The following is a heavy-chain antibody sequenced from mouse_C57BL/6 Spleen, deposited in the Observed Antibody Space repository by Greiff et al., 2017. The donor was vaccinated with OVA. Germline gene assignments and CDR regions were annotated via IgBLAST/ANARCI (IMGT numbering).Heavy chain of an antibody. D-gene: IGHD2-5*01. Sequence: EVQRVESGPGLVKPSQSLSLTCSVTGYSITSGYYWNWIRQFPGNKLEWMGYISYDGSNNYNPSLKNRISITRDTSKNQFFLKLNSVTTEDTATYYCARSNYEAWFAYWGQGTLVTVSA. CDR1: GYSITSGYY. CDR2: ISYDGSN. J-gene: IGHJ3*01. CDR3: ARSNYEAWFAY. V-gene: IGHV3-6*01.